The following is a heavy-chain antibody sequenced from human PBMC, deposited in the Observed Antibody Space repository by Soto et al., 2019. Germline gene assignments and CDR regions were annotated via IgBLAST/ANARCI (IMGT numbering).Heavy chain of an antibody. D-gene: IGHD6-6*01. J-gene: IGHJ6*02. CDR3: AKFSSGASLAARLRYYYYGMDV. CDR2: ISYDGSNK. V-gene: IGHV3-30*18. CDR1: GFTFSSYG. Sequence: SLRLSCAASGFTFSSYGMHWVRQAPGKGLEWVAVISYDGSNKYYADSVKGRFTISRDNSKNTLYLQMNSLRAEDTAVYYCAKFSSGASLAARLRYYYYGMDVWGQGTTVTVSS.